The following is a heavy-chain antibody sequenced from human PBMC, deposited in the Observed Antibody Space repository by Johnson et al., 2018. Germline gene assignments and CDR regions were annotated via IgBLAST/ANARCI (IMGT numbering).Heavy chain of an antibody. J-gene: IGHJ1*01. CDR2: ISDAGGST. CDR1: GFTFSSYA. CDR3: AKVATPQKAGLAEYFQL. V-gene: IGHV3-23*04. D-gene: IGHD6-13*01. Sequence: VQLVESGGGLVQPGGSLRLSCTASGFTFSSYAMSWVRQAPGKGLEWVSTISDAGGSTYYVDSVKGRLTISRDNSKNTLNLKMNSLRDEDTAVYYGAKVATPQKAGLAEYFQLWGQGTLVTVSS.